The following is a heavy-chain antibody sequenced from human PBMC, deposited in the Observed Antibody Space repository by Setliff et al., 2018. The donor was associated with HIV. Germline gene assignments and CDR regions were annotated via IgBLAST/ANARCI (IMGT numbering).Heavy chain of an antibody. Sequence: PGGSLRLSCAASGFTFSRHWMSWVRQAPGKGLEWVANINQDGSQIYYADSVKGRFTISRDNSKNTLFLQMNSLRPEDTAVYYCARDCRVGWVFTYGMDVWGQGTLVTVSS. CDR1: GFTFSRHW. J-gene: IGHJ6*02. CDR2: INQDGSQI. V-gene: IGHV3-7*03. D-gene: IGHD6-13*01. CDR3: ARDCRVGWVFTYGMDV.